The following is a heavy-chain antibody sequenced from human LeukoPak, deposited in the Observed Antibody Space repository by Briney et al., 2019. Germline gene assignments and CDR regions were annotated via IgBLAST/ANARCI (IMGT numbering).Heavy chain of an antibody. Sequence: QPGGSLRLSCAASGFIVSSNYMSWVRQAPGKGLEWVSAIFSGGNTYYADSVKGRFTISRDNSKNTLYLQMNSLRAEDTAVYYCARDRVFYDFWSGYYKAYYFDYWGQGTLVTVSS. V-gene: IGHV3-53*01. CDR1: GFIVSSNY. CDR2: IFSGGNT. J-gene: IGHJ4*02. CDR3: ARDRVFYDFWSGYYKAYYFDY. D-gene: IGHD3-3*01.